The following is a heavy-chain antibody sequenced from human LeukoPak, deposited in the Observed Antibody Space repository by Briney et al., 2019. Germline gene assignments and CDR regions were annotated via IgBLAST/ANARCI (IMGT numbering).Heavy chain of an antibody. V-gene: IGHV1-69*05. Sequence: GASVKVSCKASGGTFSSYAISWVRQAPGQGLEWMGGIIPIFGTANYAQKFQGRVTITTDESTSTAYMELSSLRSEDTAVYYCARGEYQLHLYYYYYYMDVWGTGTTVTVSS. D-gene: IGHD2-2*01. CDR2: IIPIFGTA. J-gene: IGHJ6*03. CDR3: ARGEYQLHLYYYYYYMDV. CDR1: GGTFSSYA.